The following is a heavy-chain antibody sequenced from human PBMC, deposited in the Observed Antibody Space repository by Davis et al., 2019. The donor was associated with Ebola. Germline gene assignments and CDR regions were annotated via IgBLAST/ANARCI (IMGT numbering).Heavy chain of an antibody. D-gene: IGHD3-10*01. CDR3: ARDPVFSGSGGELDN. CDR2: ISFDGTLQ. J-gene: IGHJ4*01. Sequence: GESLKISCAGSGFAFKTYSLHWVRQAPAKGLEWVSVISFDGTLQYYAGSVKGRFTISRDNSRNTLYLQMNSLRPEDTAVYYCARDPVFSGSGGELDNWGRGTLVTVSS. CDR1: GFAFKTYS. V-gene: IGHV3-30*04.